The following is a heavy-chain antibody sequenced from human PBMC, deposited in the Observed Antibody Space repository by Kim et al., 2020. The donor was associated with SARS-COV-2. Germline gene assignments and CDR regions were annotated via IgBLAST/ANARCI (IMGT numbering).Heavy chain of an antibody. CDR2: ISWNSGSI. D-gene: IGHD6-19*01. Sequence: GGSLRLSCAASGFTFDDYAMHWVRQAPGKGLEWVSGISWNSGSIGYADSVKGRFTISRDNAKNSLYLQMNSLRAEDTALYYCAKDMGGSGGYHFDYWGLG. CDR1: GFTFDDYA. CDR3: AKDMGGSGGYHFDY. V-gene: IGHV3-9*01. J-gene: IGHJ4*02.